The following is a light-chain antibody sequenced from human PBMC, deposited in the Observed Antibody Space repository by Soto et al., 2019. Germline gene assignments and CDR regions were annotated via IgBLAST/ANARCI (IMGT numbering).Light chain of an antibody. V-gene: IGKV1-39*01. Sequence: DIQMTQSPSSLSASVGDRVTISCRASQGVSNYLIWYQQRQGRAPKLLIYAASNLVSGVPSRFSGSVSGTNLTLTIRSLQPEDFATFYCQQCYRTPHTFGQGTKLETK. J-gene: IGKJ2*01. CDR3: QQCYRTPHT. CDR1: QGVSNY. CDR2: AAS.